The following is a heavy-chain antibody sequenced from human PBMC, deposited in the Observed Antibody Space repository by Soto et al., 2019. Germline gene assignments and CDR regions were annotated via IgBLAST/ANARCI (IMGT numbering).Heavy chain of an antibody. CDR3: ARAGVIVTTVFDYYYGMDL. Sequence: GASVKVSCKASGGTFSSYAISWVRQAPGQGLEWMGGVIPIFGTANYAQKFQGRVTITADESTSTAYMELSSLRSEDTAVYYCARAGVIVTTVFDYYYGMDLWGHGTTVIVSS. J-gene: IGHJ6*02. D-gene: IGHD4-4*01. CDR2: VIPIFGTA. V-gene: IGHV1-69*13. CDR1: GGTFSSYA.